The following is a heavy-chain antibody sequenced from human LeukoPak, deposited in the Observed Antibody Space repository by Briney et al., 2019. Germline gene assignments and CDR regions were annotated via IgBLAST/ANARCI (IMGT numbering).Heavy chain of an antibody. J-gene: IGHJ6*03. V-gene: IGHV3-9*01. CDR3: AKGSGWEMSYYYYYMDV. CDR2: ISWNSGSI. CDR1: GFTFDDYA. Sequence: GGSLRLSCAASGFTFDDYAMHWVRQAPGKGLEWVSGISWNSGSIGYADSVKGRFTISRDNSKNTLYLQMNSLRAEDTAVYYCAKGSGWEMSYYYYYMDVWGKGTTVTISS. D-gene: IGHD1-26*01.